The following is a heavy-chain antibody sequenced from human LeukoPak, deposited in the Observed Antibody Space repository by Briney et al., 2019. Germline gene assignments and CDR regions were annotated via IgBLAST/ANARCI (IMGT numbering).Heavy chain of an antibody. CDR1: GGSISSYY. CDR3: ARGAIVPAAIDY. J-gene: IGHJ4*02. Sequence: SETLSLTCTVSGGSISSYYWSWIRRPPGKGLEWIGYVYYSGNTNYNPSLKSRVTISVDTSKNQFSLKVNSVTAADTAVYYCARGAIVPAAIDYWGQGTLVTVSS. D-gene: IGHD2-2*01. CDR2: VYYSGNT. V-gene: IGHV4-59*01.